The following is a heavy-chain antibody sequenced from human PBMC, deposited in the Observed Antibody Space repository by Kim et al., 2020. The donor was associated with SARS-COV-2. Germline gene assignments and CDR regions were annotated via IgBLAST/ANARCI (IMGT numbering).Heavy chain of an antibody. Sequence: GGSLRLSCAASGFTLSDYRLTWVRQAPGKGLEWVATIKEDGSDEYYVDSVKGRFTISRDNAKKSLYLQLNSLRVEVTAMYYCAVAGAGDFDIWGQGTAVT. V-gene: IGHV3-7*01. CDR1: GFTLSDYR. CDR2: IKEDGSDE. CDR3: AVAGAGDFDI. D-gene: IGHD6-19*01. J-gene: IGHJ3*02.